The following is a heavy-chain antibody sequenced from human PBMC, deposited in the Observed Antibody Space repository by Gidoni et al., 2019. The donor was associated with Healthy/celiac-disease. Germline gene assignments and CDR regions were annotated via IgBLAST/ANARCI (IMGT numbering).Heavy chain of an antibody. V-gene: IGHV4-31*03. CDR2: IYYSGIT. CDR3: ARSSRDYDYVWGSWLAFDP. CDR1: GSAISSGGYY. J-gene: IGHJ5*02. D-gene: IGHD3-16*01. Sequence: QVRLQESGPGLVKPSQTLSLTCTVPGSAISSGGYYWSWIRQHPGKGMEWIGYIYYSGITYYNPSLKSRVTISVDTSNTQFPLKLSSVTAADTAVYYCARSSRDYDYVWGSWLAFDPWGQGTLVTVSS.